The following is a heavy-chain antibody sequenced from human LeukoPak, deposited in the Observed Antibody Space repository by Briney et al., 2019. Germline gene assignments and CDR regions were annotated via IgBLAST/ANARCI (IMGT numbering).Heavy chain of an antibody. CDR1: GFTVSSNY. Sequence: GGSLRLSCAASGFTVSSNYVSRDRQAPGKGLEWVSVIYSGGSTYYADSVKGRFPISRDNSKNTLYLQMNSLRAEDTAVYYCARALTTLTYEGYWGQGTLVTVSS. V-gene: IGHV3-53*01. J-gene: IGHJ4*02. D-gene: IGHD1-1*01. CDR3: ARALTTLTYEGY. CDR2: IYSGGST.